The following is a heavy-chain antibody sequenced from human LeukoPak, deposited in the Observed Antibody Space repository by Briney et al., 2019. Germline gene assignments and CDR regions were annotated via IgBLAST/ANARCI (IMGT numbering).Heavy chain of an antibody. CDR1: GFTFSDYG. Sequence: GGSLRLSCTASGFTFSDYGMHWVRQAPGKRLEWVAVIWYDGTNQYYADSAEGRSTISRDNSKNTLYLQMNSLRAEDTAVYYCGSDPIGLATKSAHFLHYWARGTLVTVS. J-gene: IGHJ4*02. CDR2: IWYDGTNQ. CDR3: GSDPIGLATKSAHFLHY. V-gene: IGHV3-33*01. D-gene: IGHD1-26*01.